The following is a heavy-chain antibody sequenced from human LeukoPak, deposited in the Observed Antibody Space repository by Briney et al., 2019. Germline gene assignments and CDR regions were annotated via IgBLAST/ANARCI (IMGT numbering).Heavy chain of an antibody. Sequence: GGSLRLSCAASGFTFSSYSMNWVRQAPGKGLEWVSSISSSSSYIYYADSVKGRFTISRDNAKKSLYLQMNSLRAEDTAVYYCARIGHNSGDFDYWGQGTLVTVSS. CDR2: ISSSSSYI. CDR3: ARIGHNSGDFDY. V-gene: IGHV3-21*01. J-gene: IGHJ4*02. CDR1: GFTFSSYS. D-gene: IGHD1-1*01.